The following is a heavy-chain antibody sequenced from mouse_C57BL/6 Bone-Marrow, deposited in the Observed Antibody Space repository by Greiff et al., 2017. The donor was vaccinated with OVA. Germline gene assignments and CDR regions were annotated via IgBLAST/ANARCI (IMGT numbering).Heavy chain of an antibody. J-gene: IGHJ3*01. Sequence: VQLQQSGAGLVKPEASVKISCKASGYAFSNYWMNWVYQRPGKGLEWIGQIYPGDGDINYNGKFKGKATLTTDKSSSTACMHLSSLTSEDSAVYFCESRAYWGQGTLVTVSA. V-gene: IGHV1-80*01. CDR2: IYPGDGDI. CDR1: GYAFSNYW. CDR3: ESRAY.